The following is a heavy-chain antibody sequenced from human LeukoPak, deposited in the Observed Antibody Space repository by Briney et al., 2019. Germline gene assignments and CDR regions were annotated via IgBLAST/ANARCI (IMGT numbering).Heavy chain of an antibody. CDR3: ARGGSGSYYVGPFDY. CDR2: IYYSGST. D-gene: IGHD1-26*01. Sequence: PSETLSLTCTVSGGSISSGDYYWGWIRQPPGKGLEWIGYIYYSGSTYYNPSLKSRVTISVDTSKNQFSLKLSSVTAADTAVYYCARGGSGSYYVGPFDYWGQGTLVTVSS. V-gene: IGHV4-30-4*08. J-gene: IGHJ4*02. CDR1: GGSISSGDYY.